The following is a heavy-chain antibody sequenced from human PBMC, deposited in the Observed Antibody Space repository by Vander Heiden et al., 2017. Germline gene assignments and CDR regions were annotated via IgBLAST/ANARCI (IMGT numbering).Heavy chain of an antibody. CDR2: IYSSGTT. V-gene: IGHV4-59*01. CDR3: ARVNEYGDYYFDY. D-gene: IGHD4-17*01. Sequence: QVHLQESGPGLVKPSETLSLTCTVSGASITYAYWNWIRQYPGKGLEGIGYIYSSGTTDYNPSLKSRITISLDTPKNQFSLRLTSVTAADTAVYYCARVNEYGDYYFDYWGPGTLVTVSS. CDR1: GASITYAY. J-gene: IGHJ4*02.